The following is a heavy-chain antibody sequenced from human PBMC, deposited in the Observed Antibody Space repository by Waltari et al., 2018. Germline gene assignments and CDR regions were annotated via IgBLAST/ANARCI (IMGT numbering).Heavy chain of an antibody. CDR2: IYYSGSA. D-gene: IGHD5-12*01. Sequence: QVQLQESGPGLVKPSETLSLTCTVSGGSISSYYWSWIRQPPGKGLEWIGYIYYSGSANYNPAPKRRVTIAVDTYKNQVYLMLSSVTAADTAVYDCARHMGGEMATIYGFDYWGQGTLVTVSS. CDR1: GGSISSYY. V-gene: IGHV4-59*08. J-gene: IGHJ4*02. CDR3: ARHMGGEMATIYGFDY.